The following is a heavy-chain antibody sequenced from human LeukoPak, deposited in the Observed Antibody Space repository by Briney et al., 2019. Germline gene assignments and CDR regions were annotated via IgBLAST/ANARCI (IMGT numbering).Heavy chain of an antibody. CDR1: GFTFSSYA. V-gene: IGHV3-64*01. D-gene: IGHD6-19*01. CDR2: ISSNGGST. Sequence: QPGGSLRLSCAASGFTFSSYAMHWVRQAPGKGLEYVSAISSNGGSTYYANSVKGRFTISRDNSKNTLYLQMGSLRAEDTAVYYCARDQGGWYPQGNWFDPWGQGTLVTVSS. CDR3: ARDQGGWYPQGNWFDP. J-gene: IGHJ5*02.